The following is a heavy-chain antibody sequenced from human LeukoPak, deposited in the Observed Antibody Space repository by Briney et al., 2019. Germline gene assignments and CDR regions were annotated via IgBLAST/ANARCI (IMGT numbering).Heavy chain of an antibody. CDR2: IKQDGSEK. D-gene: IGHD6-19*01. J-gene: IGHJ4*02. CDR3: ARSPAVPGLVSVDY. Sequence: GGSLRLSCAASGFTFSSYWMSWVRQAPGKGLEWVANIKQDGSEKFYVDSVKGRFTISRDNAKNSLYLEMNSLRAEDTAVYFCARSPAVPGLVSVDYWGQGTLVTVSS. V-gene: IGHV3-7*01. CDR1: GFTFSSYW.